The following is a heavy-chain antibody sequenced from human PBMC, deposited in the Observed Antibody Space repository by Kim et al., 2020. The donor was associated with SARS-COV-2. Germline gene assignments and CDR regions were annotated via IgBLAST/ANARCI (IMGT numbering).Heavy chain of an antibody. V-gene: IGHV3-30-3*01. CDR1: GFTFSNYA. CDR3: ARPPERWLLYFGMDV. J-gene: IGHJ6*02. Sequence: SLRLSCAASGFTFSNYALHWVRQAPGKGLEWVAVITYEGSGQYYADSVKGRFTISRDNSENTLYLQMNSLRPEDTAIYYCARPPERWLLYFGMDVWGQGTTVTVSS. D-gene: IGHD3-9*01. CDR2: ITYEGSGQ.